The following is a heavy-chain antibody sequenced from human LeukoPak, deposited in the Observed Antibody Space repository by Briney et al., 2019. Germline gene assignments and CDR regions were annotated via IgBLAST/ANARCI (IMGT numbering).Heavy chain of an antibody. CDR2: IRASGGAT. CDR1: GFTFKKYD. CDR3: ARSVPGGSGWMGSIEY. J-gene: IGHJ4*02. D-gene: IGHD6-19*01. V-gene: IGHV3-23*01. Sequence: PGGSLRLSCAASGFTFKKYDVTWVRHAPGKGLEWVSGIRASGGATYYADSVKGRFTISRENAKNSLYLQMNSLRVGDTAVYYCARSVPGGSGWMGSIEYWGQGTLVTVPS.